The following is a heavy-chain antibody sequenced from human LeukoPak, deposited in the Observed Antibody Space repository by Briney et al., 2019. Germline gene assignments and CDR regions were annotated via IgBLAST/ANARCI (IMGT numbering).Heavy chain of an antibody. CDR1: GGTFSRYA. CDR3: ARWVVTTFGELLYPDY. Sequence: ASVKVSCKASGGTFSRYAMSWVRQAPGQGLEWMGGIIPIFGTANYAQKFQGRVTITADEFTSTAYMEMNSLRSEDTAVYYCARWVVTTFGELLYPDYWGQGTLVTVSS. D-gene: IGHD3-10*01. V-gene: IGHV1-69*13. CDR2: IIPIFGTA. J-gene: IGHJ4*02.